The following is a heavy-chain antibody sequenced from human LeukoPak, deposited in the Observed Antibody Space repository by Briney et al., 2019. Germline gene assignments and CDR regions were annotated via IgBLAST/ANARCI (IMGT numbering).Heavy chain of an antibody. CDR3: AKNPRLEGWIYFDS. V-gene: IGHV3-23*01. CDR1: GFTFSSYS. Sequence: GGSLRLSCAASGFTFSSYSMSWVRQAPGKGLEWVSSISGSGGRIDYADSVKGRFTISRDNSKNTLSLQMNSLTAEDTVVYYCAKNPRLEGWIYFDSWGQGILVTVSS. CDR2: ISGSGGRI. D-gene: IGHD1-1*01. J-gene: IGHJ4*02.